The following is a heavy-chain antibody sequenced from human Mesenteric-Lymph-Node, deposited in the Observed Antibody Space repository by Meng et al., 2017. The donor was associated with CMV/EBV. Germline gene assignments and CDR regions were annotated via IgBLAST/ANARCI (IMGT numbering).Heavy chain of an antibody. D-gene: IGHD3-10*01. CDR2: ISWKTGGT. V-gene: IGHV3-9*01. Sequence: SLKISCAASGFTFDDYAMHWVRQVPGKGLEWVSGISWKTGGTGYADSVKGRFTVSRDTAQNSLYLEMNSLRVEDTALYYCGKDLQPGGMDVWGQGTTVTVSS. J-gene: IGHJ6*02. CDR3: GKDLQPGGMDV. CDR1: GFTFDDYA.